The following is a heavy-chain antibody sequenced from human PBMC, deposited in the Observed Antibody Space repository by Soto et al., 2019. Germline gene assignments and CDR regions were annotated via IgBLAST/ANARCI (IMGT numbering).Heavy chain of an antibody. CDR2: IYHTGIT. Sequence: PSETLSRTCAVSGDSISSVNWWSWVRHSPWQGLEWIGDIYHTGITNYNPSLQSRVTISVDKFKNEFSLNLTSVTAADTAVYYCARSPGYFTISSLEPWGQGTLVTVSS. D-gene: IGHD2-8*01. CDR1: GDSISSVNW. J-gene: IGHJ5*02. CDR3: ARSPGYFTISSLEP. V-gene: IGHV4-4*02.